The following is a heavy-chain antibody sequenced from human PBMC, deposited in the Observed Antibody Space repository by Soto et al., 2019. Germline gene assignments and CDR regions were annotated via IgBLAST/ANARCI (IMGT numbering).Heavy chain of an antibody. CDR1: GGTFSSYA. D-gene: IGHD3-22*01. CDR3: ARDGAYDSSGITNNWFDP. J-gene: IGHJ5*02. V-gene: IGHV1-69*13. CDR2: IIPIFGTA. Sequence: GASVKVSCKASGGTFSSYAISWVRQAPGQGLEWMGGIIPIFGTANYAQKFQGRVTITADESTSTAYMELSSLRSEDTAVYYCARDGAYDSSGITNNWFDPRGQGTLVIVSS.